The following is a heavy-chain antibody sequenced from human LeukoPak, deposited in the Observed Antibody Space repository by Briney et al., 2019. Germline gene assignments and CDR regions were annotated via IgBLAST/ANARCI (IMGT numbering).Heavy chain of an antibody. CDR1: GYTFTSYD. CDR3: ARETVDGYEP. V-gene: IGHV1-8*01. CDR2: MNPNSGNT. D-gene: IGHD3-22*01. Sequence: ASVKVSCKASGYTFTSYDINWVRQATGQGLEWMGWMNPNSGNTGYAQNFQGRVTMTRDTSISTAYMELASLTSDDTAVYYCARETVDGYEPWGQGALVTVSS. J-gene: IGHJ4*02.